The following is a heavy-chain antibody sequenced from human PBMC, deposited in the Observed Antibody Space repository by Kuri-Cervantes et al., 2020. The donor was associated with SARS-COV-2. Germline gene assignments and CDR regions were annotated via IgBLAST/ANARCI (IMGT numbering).Heavy chain of an antibody. CDR2: IYYSGST. D-gene: IGHD3-9*01. Sequence: SWVRQPPGKGLEWIGYIYYSGSTYYNPSLKSRVTISVDTSKNQFSLKLSSVTAADTAVYYCARAPFEGDAFDIWGQGTMVTVSS. V-gene: IGHV4-30-4*08. CDR3: ARAPFEGDAFDI. J-gene: IGHJ3*02.